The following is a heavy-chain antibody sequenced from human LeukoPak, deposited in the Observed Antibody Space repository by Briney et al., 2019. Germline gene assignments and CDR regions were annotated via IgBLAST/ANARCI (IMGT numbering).Heavy chain of an antibody. D-gene: IGHD6-13*01. J-gene: IGHJ4*02. CDR1: GYSISSGYY. V-gene: IGHV4-38-2*02. Sequence: PSETLSLTCTVSGYSISSGYYWGWIRQPPGKGLEGIGSIYHSGSTYYNPSLKSRVTISVDKSKNHVSLKLSSVTAADTAVYYCARHRGPYSSSWYAVDYWGQGTLVTVSS. CDR2: IYHSGST. CDR3: ARHRGPYSSSWYAVDY.